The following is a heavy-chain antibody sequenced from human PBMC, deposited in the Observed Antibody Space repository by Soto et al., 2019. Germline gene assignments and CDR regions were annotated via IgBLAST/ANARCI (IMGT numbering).Heavy chain of an antibody. CDR3: ARESGGATATLDYYYFYMDV. CDR1: GDSFNDYY. Sequence: ASVKVSCKTSGDSFNDYYIHWVRQAPGQGLEWLGWINPNGGATKYAQKFQGRVTVTRDTSIRTVYVELSSLRSDDTAVYYCARESGGATATLDYYYFYMDVWGKGTTVTVSS. J-gene: IGHJ6*03. CDR2: INPNGGAT. D-gene: IGHD5-12*01. V-gene: IGHV1-2*02.